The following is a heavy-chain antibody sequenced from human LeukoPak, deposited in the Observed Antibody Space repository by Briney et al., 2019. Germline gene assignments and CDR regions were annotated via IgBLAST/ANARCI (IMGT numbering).Heavy chain of an antibody. CDR3: ATAEYSSSLGGYYFDY. D-gene: IGHD6-6*01. CDR2: INHSGST. CDR1: GGSFSGYY. V-gene: IGHV4-34*01. J-gene: IGHJ4*02. Sequence: PSETLSLTCAVYGGSFSGYYWSWIRQPPGKGLEWIGEINHSGSTNYNPSLKSRVTISVDTSKNQFSLKLSSVTAADTAVYYCATAEYSSSLGGYYFDYWGQGTLVTVSS.